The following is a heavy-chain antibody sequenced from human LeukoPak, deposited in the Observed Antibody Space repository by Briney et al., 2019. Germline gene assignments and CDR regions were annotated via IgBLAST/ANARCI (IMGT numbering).Heavy chain of an antibody. CDR1: GFTFSSYS. D-gene: IGHD3-3*01. CDR3: AREGLPHYDLGRGNWFDP. Sequence: GGSLSLSCAASGFTFSSYSMNWVRQAPGKGLEWVSYISSSSSTIYYADSVKGRFTISRDNAKNSLYLQMNSLRAEDTAVYYCAREGLPHYDLGRGNWFDPWGQETLVTASS. CDR2: ISSSSSTI. V-gene: IGHV3-48*01. J-gene: IGHJ5*02.